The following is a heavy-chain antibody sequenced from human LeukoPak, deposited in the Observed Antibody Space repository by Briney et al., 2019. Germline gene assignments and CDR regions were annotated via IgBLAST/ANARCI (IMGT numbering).Heavy chain of an antibody. Sequence: SETLSLTCAVYGGSFSGYFWSWIRQPPGKGLEWLGEVNYDGSNYNPSLKSRVTMSVDTSKNQFSLKLRSVTAADTAVYYCGRSEDAFDIWGQGTMVTVSS. V-gene: IGHV4-34*01. CDR1: GGSFSGYF. J-gene: IGHJ3*02. CDR3: GRSEDAFDI. CDR2: VNYDGS.